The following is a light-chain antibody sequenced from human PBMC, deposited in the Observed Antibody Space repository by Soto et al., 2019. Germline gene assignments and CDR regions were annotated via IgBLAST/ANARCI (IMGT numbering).Light chain of an antibody. CDR1: SSDIGAFTF. CDR2: DVN. J-gene: IGLJ1*01. CDR3: SSYTSSSTHV. Sequence: QSALTQPASVSGSPGQSITISCTGTSSDIGAFTFVSWYQQHPGKVPKLMIFDVNRRPLGVSDRFSGSKSGNTASLTISGLQAEDEGDYYCSSYTSSSTHVFGSGTKVTVL. V-gene: IGLV2-14*03.